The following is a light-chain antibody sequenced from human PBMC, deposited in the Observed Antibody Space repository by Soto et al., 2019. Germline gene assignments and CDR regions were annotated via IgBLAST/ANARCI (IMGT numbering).Light chain of an antibody. J-gene: IGLJ1*01. V-gene: IGLV2-14*01. Sequence: QSALTQPASVSGSPGQSITISCTGTSSDIGGYNSVSWYQQHPGRAPRLIIHEVTNRPSGVSNRFSASKSGNTASLTISGLQAEDEADYYCTSYTPIVTLGSVFGTGTKVTVL. CDR3: TSYTPIVTLGSV. CDR2: EVT. CDR1: SSDIGGYNS.